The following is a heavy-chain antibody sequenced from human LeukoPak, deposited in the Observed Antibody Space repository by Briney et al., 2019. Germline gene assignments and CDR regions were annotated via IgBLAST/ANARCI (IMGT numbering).Heavy chain of an antibody. CDR2: ISAYNGNT. CDR3: ASLPYDSSGYYPAD. J-gene: IGHJ4*02. V-gene: IGHV1-18*04. D-gene: IGHD3-22*01. CDR1: GYTFTGYY. Sequence: ASVKVSCKASGYTFTGYYMHWVRQAPGQGLEWMGWISAYNGNTNYAQKLQGRVTMTTDTSTSTAYMELRSLRSDDTAVYYCASLPYDSSGYYPADWGQGTLVTVSS.